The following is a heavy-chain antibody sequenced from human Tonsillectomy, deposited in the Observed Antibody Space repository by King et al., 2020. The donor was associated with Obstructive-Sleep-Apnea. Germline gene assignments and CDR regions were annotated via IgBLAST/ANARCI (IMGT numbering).Heavy chain of an antibody. CDR2: IDPSDSYT. CDR3: ARHRPPPSSRDYYYGSGSQDAFDI. D-gene: IGHD3-10*01. J-gene: IGHJ3*02. V-gene: IGHV5-10-1*03. CDR1: GYSFTNYW. Sequence: VQLVESGAEVKKPGESLRISCKDSGYSFTNYWISWVRQMPGKGLEWMGRIDPSDSYTDYSPSFQGHVTISADKSISTAYLQWSSLKAADTAMYYCARHRPPPSSRDYYYGSGSQDAFDIWGQGTMVTVSS.